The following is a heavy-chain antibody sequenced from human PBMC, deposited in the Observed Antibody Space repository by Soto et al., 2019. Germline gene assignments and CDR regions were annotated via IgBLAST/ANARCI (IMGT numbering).Heavy chain of an antibody. CDR3: ARDRIAAPTYYYYGMDV. CDR2: IYYSGST. CDR1: GGNISSGGYY. V-gene: IGHV4-31*03. Sequence: PSETLSLTSTVSGGNISSGGYYWSWIRQHPGKGLERIGYIYYSGSTYYNPSLKNRVTISVDTSKNQFSLKLSSVTAADTAVFFCARDRIAAPTYYYYGMDVWGQGTTVTVS. D-gene: IGHD6-13*01. J-gene: IGHJ6*02.